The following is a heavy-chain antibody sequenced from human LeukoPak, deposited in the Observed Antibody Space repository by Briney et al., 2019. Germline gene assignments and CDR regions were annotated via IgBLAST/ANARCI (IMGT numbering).Heavy chain of an antibody. CDR3: ARGFGDCRGDCYSFPDD. CDR2: IYYSGST. D-gene: IGHD2-21*02. Sequence: SETLSLTRTVSCGSISSYYWSWIRQPPGKGLESIGYIYYSGSTNYNPSLKSRVTISVDTSKNQFSLKLSSVTAADTAVYYCARGFGDCRGDCYSFPDDWGQGTLVTVSS. V-gene: IGHV4-59*12. J-gene: IGHJ4*02. CDR1: CGSISSYY.